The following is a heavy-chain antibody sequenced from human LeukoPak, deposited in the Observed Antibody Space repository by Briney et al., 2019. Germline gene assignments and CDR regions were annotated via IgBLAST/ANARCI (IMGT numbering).Heavy chain of an antibody. D-gene: IGHD3-10*01. V-gene: IGHV3-30*04. CDR3: ARERLWSFDY. CDR1: GFTFSGYP. CDR2: TSYDGSNK. J-gene: IGHJ4*02. Sequence: GGSLRLSCAASGFTFSGYPMHWVRQAPGKGLDWMAVTSYDGSNKYYADSVKGRFTISGDNSKNTLYLQMNSLRPEDAAVYYCARERLWSFDYWGQGTLVTVSS.